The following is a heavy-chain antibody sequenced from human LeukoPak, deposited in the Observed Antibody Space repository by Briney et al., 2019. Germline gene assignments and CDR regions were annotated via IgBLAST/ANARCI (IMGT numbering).Heavy chain of an antibody. V-gene: IGHV5-10-1*01. D-gene: IGHD1-1*01. Sequence: GESLKISCKGSGYSFTSYWISWVRQMPGKGLEWMGRIDPSDSYTNYSPSFQGHVTISADKSISTAYLQWSSLKASDTAMYYCARQGKYQREKSKRRLLDYWGQGTLVTVSS. CDR3: ARQGKYQREKSKRRLLDY. CDR2: IDPSDSYT. J-gene: IGHJ4*02. CDR1: GYSFTSYW.